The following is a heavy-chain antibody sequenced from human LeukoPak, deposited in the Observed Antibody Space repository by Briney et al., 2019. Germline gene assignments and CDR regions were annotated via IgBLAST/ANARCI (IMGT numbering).Heavy chain of an antibody. CDR1: GFTFSSIH. V-gene: IGHV3-53*01. CDR3: ARGGRGSAAVVAPRSFDI. Sequence: SGGSLRLSCAASGFTFSSIHMVWVRQAPGKGLEWVSVTYTGGNSYYADSVKGRFIISRDISKNTLYLQMNSLRAEDSALYYCARGGRGSAAVVAPRSFDIWGQGTMVTVSS. CDR2: TYTGGNS. J-gene: IGHJ3*02. D-gene: IGHD3-22*01.